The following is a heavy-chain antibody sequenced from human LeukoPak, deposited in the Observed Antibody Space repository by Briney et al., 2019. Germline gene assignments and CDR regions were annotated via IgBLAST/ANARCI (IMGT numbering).Heavy chain of an antibody. D-gene: IGHD3-10*01. V-gene: IGHV4-34*01. Sequence: SETLSLKCAVYGGSCSGYYWSWIRQTPGKGLEWIGEIDQSGSTNYNPSLKDRVIISVDTSKNQFSLKVNSVTAADAAVYYCAKLYGSGRSDWCFDLWGRGTPVTVLS. CDR2: IDQSGST. J-gene: IGHJ2*01. CDR1: GGSCSGYY. CDR3: AKLYGSGRSDWCFDL.